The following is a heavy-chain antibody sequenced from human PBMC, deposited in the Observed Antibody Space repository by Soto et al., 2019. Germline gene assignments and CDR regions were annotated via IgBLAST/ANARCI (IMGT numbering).Heavy chain of an antibody. D-gene: IGHD3-22*01. CDR2: ITSSSDTI. CDR1: GFTFSSFH. Sequence: CAASGFTFSSFHMNWVRQAPGRGLEWVAYITSSSDTIYYSDSVKGRFTISRDNGKNSLFLQMNSLRDEDTAVYYCARVVVVIPPGYYYAMDFWGQGTTVTVSS. CDR3: ARVVVVIPPGYYYAMDF. J-gene: IGHJ6*02. V-gene: IGHV3-48*02.